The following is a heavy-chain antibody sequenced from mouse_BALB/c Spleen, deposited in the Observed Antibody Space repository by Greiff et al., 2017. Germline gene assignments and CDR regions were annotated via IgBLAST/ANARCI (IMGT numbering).Heavy chain of an antibody. V-gene: IGHV7-3*02. D-gene: IGHD2-1*01. J-gene: IGHJ4*01. CDR3: ARENGNYYAMDY. Sequence: EVQVVESGGGLVQPGGSLRLSCATSGFTFTDYYMSWVRQPPGKALEWLGFIRNKANGYTTEYSASVKGRFTISRDNSQSILYLQMNTLRAEDSATYYCARENGNYYAMDYWGQGTSVTVSS. CDR2: IRNKANGYTT. CDR1: GFTFTDYY.